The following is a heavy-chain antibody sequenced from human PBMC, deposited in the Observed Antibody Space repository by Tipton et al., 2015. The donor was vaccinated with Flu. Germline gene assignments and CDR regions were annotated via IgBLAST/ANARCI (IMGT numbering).Heavy chain of an antibody. CDR3: ARVLGARWLTTALPLDY. CDR1: GFTFSDYY. V-gene: IGHV3-11*01. CDR2: ISSSGSTI. J-gene: IGHJ4*02. Sequence: SLRLSCAASGFTFSDYYMSWIRQAPGKGLEWVSYISSSGSTIYYADSVKGRFTISRDNAKNSLYLQMNTLRAEDTAVYYCARVLGARWLTTALPLDYWGQGTLVTVS. D-gene: IGHD4-17*01.